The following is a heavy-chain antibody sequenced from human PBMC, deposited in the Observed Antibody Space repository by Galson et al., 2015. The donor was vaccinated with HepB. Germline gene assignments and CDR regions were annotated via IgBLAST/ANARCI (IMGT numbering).Heavy chain of an antibody. CDR1: GFTFSGSA. CDR2: IRIKANSYAT. CDR3: TRLENYGGSTGDYYYYGMDV. V-gene: IGHV3-73*01. J-gene: IGHJ6*02. Sequence: SLRLSCAASGFTFSGSAMHWVRQASGKGLEWVGRIRIKANSYATAYAASVKGRFTISRDDSKNTTYLQMNSLKIEDTAVYYCTRLENYGGSTGDYYYYGMDVWGQGTTVTVSS. D-gene: IGHD4-23*01.